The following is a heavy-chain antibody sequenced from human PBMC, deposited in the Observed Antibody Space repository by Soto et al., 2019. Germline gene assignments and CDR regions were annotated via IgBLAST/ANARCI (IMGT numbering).Heavy chain of an antibody. CDR3: ARHSSVDILTGYYYDY. CDR2: IYYSGST. J-gene: IGHJ4*02. Sequence: SETLSLTCTVSGGSISSSSYYWGWIRQPPGKGLEWIGSIYYSGSTYYNPSLKSRVTISVDTSKNQFSLKLSSVTAADTAVYYCARHSSVDILTGYYYDYWGQGTLVTVSS. CDR1: GGSISSSSYY. V-gene: IGHV4-39*01. D-gene: IGHD3-9*01.